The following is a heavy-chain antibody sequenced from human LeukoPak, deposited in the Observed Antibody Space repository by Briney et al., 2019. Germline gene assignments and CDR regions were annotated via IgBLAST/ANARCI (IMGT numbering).Heavy chain of an antibody. V-gene: IGHV1-69*04. CDR1: GGTFSSYA. D-gene: IGHD4-17*01. CDR2: IIPILGIA. CDR3: ARDEGDYLLGI. J-gene: IGHJ3*02. Sequence: ASVKVSCKASGGTFSSYAISWVRQAPGQGLEWMGRIIPILGIANYAQKFQGRVTITADKSTSTAYMELSSLRSEDTAVYYCARDEGDYLLGIWGQGTMVTVSS.